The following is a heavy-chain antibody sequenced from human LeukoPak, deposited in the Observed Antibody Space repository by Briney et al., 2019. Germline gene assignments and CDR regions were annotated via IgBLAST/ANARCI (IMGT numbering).Heavy chain of an antibody. D-gene: IGHD3-9*01. CDR1: GGSFSGYY. J-gene: IGHJ4*02. CDR3: ARAPGGDILTGYYFFDY. Sequence: SETLSLTCAVYGGSFSGYYWSWIRQPAGKGLEWIGRIYTSGSTNYNPSLKSRVTISVDTSKNQFSLKLSSVTAADTAVYYCARAPGGDILTGYYFFDYWGQGTLVTVSS. V-gene: IGHV4-59*10. CDR2: IYTSGST.